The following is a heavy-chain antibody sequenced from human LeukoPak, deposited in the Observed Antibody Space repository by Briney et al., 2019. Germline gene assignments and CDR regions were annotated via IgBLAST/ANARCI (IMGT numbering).Heavy chain of an antibody. D-gene: IGHD3-22*01. CDR1: GFTFSDFY. CDR2: ISSSGSST. V-gene: IGHV3-11*05. J-gene: IGHJ4*02. Sequence: KSGGSLRLSCATSGFTFSDFYMSWIRQAPGKGLECISYISSSGSSTNYADSVKGRFTISRDNAKNSLYLQMNSLRAEDTAVYYCARDLIHRSGEANYWGRGTLVTVSS. CDR3: ARDLIHRSGEANY.